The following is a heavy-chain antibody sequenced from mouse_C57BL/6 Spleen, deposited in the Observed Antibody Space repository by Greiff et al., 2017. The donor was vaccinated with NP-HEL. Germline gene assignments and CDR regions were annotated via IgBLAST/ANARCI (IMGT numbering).Heavy chain of an antibody. CDR3: ARLLRYSYAMDY. CDR1: GFTFSDYG. V-gene: IGHV5-17*01. D-gene: IGHD1-1*01. Sequence: EVKLVESGGGLVKPGGSLKLSCAASGFTFSDYGMHWVRQAPEKGLEWVAYISSGSSTIYYADTVKGRFTISRDNDKNTLFLQMTSLRSEDTAMYYCARLLRYSYAMDYWGQGTSVTVSS. CDR2: ISSGSSTI. J-gene: IGHJ4*01.